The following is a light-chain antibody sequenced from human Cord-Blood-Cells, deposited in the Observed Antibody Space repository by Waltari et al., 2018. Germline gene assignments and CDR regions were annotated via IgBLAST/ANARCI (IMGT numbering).Light chain of an antibody. CDR1: PGVSTSY. CDR2: GAS. Sequence: SSRPTPGVSTSYLTCDQRKRGSAPWILIYGASSSATGTPDRFRGRGSGTDFTLTISRLEPEDFAVYYCQQYGSSPTFGGGTKVEIK. J-gene: IGKJ4*01. V-gene: IGKV3-20*01. CDR3: QQYGSSPT.